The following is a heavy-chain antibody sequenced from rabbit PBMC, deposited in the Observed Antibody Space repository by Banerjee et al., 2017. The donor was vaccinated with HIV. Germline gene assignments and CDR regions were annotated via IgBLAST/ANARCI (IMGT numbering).Heavy chain of an antibody. V-gene: IGHV1S47*01. CDR1: GFDFSSNA. J-gene: IGHJ4*01. Sequence: QEQLVESGGGLVQPEGSLTLTCKASGFDFSSNAMCWVRQAPGKRPEWIACIYNGDGSTYYASWVNGRFTISRTSSTTVTLQMTSLTAADTATYFCARDLAGVIGWKCGLWGQGTLVT. CDR2: IYNGDGST. CDR3: ARDLAGVIGWKCGL. D-gene: IGHD4-1*01.